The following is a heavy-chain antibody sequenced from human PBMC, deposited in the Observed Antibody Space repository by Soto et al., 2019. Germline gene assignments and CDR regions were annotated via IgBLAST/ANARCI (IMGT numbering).Heavy chain of an antibody. V-gene: IGHV3-33*01. J-gene: IGHJ4*02. CDR3: ARGGTKEQWLTTGIDY. CDR2: IWYDGSNK. Sequence: GGSLRLSCAASGFTFSSYGMHWVRQAPGKGLEWVAVIWYDGSNKYYADSVKGRFTISRDNSKNTLYLQMNSLRAEDTAVYYCARGGTKEQWLTTGIDYWGQGTLVTVSS. D-gene: IGHD6-19*01. CDR1: GFTFSSYG.